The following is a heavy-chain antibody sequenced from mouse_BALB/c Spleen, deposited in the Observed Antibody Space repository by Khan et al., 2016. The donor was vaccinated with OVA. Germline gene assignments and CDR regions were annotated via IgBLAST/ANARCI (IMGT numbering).Heavy chain of an antibody. CDR2: ITYSGNT. J-gene: IGHJ2*01. V-gene: IGHV3-2*02. CDR1: GYSITTDYA. CDR3: ARVYGGDFDY. Sequence: VQLKESGPGLVKPSQSLSLTCTVTGYSITTDYARNWIRQFPGNILEFMGYITYSGNTNYNPSFKSRIALTLDTSKNQFFLQLNSVTTEDTATYYCARVYGGDFDYWGQGTTLTVSS. D-gene: IGHD2-10*02.